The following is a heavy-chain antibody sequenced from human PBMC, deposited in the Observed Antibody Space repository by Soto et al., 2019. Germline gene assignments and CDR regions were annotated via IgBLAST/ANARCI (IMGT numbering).Heavy chain of an antibody. CDR1: GYTFTSYG. CDR3: ARDRGISITIFGVVNHYYYGMDV. V-gene: IGHV1-18*01. CDR2: ISAYNGNT. Sequence: ASVKVSCKASGYTFTSYGISWVRQAPGQGLEWMGWISAYNGNTNYAQKLQGRVTMTTDTSTSTAYMELRSLRSDDTAVYYCARDRGISITIFGVVNHYYYGMDVWGQGTTVTV. J-gene: IGHJ6*02. D-gene: IGHD3-3*01.